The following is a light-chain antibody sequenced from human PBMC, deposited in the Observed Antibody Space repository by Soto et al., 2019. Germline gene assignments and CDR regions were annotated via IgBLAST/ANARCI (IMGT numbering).Light chain of an antibody. CDR2: EVS. V-gene: IGLV2-8*01. Sequence: QSVLTPPPSATVSPGQSVTISCTGTITDIGTYYYVSWYQQHPGKAPKLIIYEVSERPSGVPDRFSGSKSGNTASLTVSGLQAEDEADYYCSSYAGTKTLIFGGGTKVTVL. J-gene: IGLJ2*01. CDR1: ITDIGTYYY. CDR3: SSYAGTKTLI.